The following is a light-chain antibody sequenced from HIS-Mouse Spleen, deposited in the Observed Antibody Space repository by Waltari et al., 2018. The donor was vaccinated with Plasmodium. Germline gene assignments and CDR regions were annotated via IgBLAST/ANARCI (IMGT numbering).Light chain of an antibody. J-gene: IGLJ3*02. V-gene: IGLV3-27*01. CDR1: VLAKKY. CDR2: KDS. Sequence: SYELTQPSSVSVSPGQTARITCSGDVLAKKYARWFQQKPGQAPGLGIYKDSARPQGIPERFSGSSSGTTVTLTISGAQVEDEADYYCYSAADNNLVFGGGTKLTVL. CDR3: YSAADNNLV.